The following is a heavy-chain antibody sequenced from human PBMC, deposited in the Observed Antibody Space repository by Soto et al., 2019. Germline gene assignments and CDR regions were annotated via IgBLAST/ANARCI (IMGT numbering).Heavy chain of an antibody. V-gene: IGHV4-39*07. CDR2: IYYSGST. D-gene: IGHD3-16*01. J-gene: IGHJ4*02. Sequence: PSETLSLTCTVSGGSISSSSYYWGWIRQPPGKGLEWIGSIYYSGSTNYSPSLKSRVTISLDKSKNQFSLNLSSVTAADTAVYYCARAGGDGYNDYFDYWGQGTLVTVSS. CDR3: ARAGGDGYNDYFDY. CDR1: GGSISSSSYY.